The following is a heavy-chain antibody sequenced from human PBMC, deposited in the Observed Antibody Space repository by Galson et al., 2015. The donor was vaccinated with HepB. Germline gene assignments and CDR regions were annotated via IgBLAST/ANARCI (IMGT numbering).Heavy chain of an antibody. CDR3: AREGDIVVASPDAFDI. CDR2: IIPILGIA. D-gene: IGHD2-15*01. CDR1: GGTFSSYT. V-gene: IGHV1-69*04. J-gene: IGHJ3*02. Sequence: QSGAEVKKPGESLKISCKASGGTFSSYTISWVRQAPGQGLEWMGRIIPILGIANYAQKFQGRVTITADKSTSTAYMELSSLRSEDTAVYYCAREGDIVVASPDAFDIWGQGTMVTISS.